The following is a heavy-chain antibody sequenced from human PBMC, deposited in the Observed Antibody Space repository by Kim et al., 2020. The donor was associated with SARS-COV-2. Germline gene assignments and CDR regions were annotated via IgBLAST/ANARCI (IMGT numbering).Heavy chain of an antibody. D-gene: IGHD2-2*01. CDR3: ASLVVVPAAEFDY. V-gene: IGHV3-48*03. Sequence: ADSGKGRFTISRDNAKNSLYLQMNSLRAEDTAVYYCASLVVVPAAEFDYWGQGTLVTVSS. J-gene: IGHJ4*02.